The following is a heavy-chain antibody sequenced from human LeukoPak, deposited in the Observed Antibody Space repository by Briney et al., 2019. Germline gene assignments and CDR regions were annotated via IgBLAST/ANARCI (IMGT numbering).Heavy chain of an antibody. CDR3: ATTIVVMNAIDY. CDR1: GYTLTELS. D-gene: IGHD1-26*01. V-gene: IGHV1-24*01. Sequence: ASVKVSCKVSGYTLTELSIHWVRQAPGKGLEWMGGFDPEDGETIYAQKFQGRVTMTEDTSTDTAYMEQSSLISEDTAVYYCATTIVVMNAIDYWGQGTLVTVSS. J-gene: IGHJ4*02. CDR2: FDPEDGET.